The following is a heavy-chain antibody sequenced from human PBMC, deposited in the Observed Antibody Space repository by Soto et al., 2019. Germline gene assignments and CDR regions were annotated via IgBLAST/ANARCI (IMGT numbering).Heavy chain of an antibody. D-gene: IGHD3-10*01. J-gene: IGHJ5*01. CDR2: TIPIFDTP. V-gene: IGHV1-69*13. CDR1: GGTFGNLG. Sequence: SVKVSCKASGGTFGNLGISWLRQAPGQGLEWMGGTIPIFDTPHYAEKFRDRLTITADATSTAYMELTSLSAEDTATYYCARDREDGSGTKYNWFDSWGQGTLVTVSS. CDR3: ARDREDGSGTKYNWFDS.